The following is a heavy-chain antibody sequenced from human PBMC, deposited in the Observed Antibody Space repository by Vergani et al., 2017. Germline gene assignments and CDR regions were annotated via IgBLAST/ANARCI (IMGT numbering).Heavy chain of an antibody. D-gene: IGHD2-15*01. CDR1: GYTFTSYY. J-gene: IGHJ3*02. V-gene: IGHV1-46*01. Sequence: QVQLVQSGAEVKKPGASVKVSCKASGYTFTSYYMHWVRQAPGQGLEWMGIINPSGGSTSYAQKFQGRVTMIRDTSTSTVYMELSSLRSEDTAVYYCARGKIVVVVANDAFDIWGQGTMVSVSS. CDR2: INPSGGST. CDR3: ARGKIVVVVANDAFDI.